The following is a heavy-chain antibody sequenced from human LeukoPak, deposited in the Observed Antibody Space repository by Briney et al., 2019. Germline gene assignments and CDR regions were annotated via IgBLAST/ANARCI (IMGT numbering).Heavy chain of an antibody. CDR3: VNWYGSLTGYYSY. D-gene: IGHD3-9*01. CDR1: GFTFSSNA. Sequence: PGGSLRLSCIGSGFTFSSNAMTWVRRTAGKGLEWVSAITPSGSAAYYADSVKGRFTISRDNSKNTLYVQMNNLRADDTAVYYCVNWYGSLTGYYSYWGQGARVTVSS. J-gene: IGHJ4*02. V-gene: IGHV3-23*01. CDR2: ITPSGSAA.